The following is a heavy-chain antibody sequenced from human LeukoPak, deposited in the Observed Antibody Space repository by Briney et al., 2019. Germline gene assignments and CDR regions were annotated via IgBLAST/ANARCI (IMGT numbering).Heavy chain of an antibody. D-gene: IGHD1-26*01. CDR1: GGSISSSSYY. Sequence: NPSETLSLTCTVSGGSISSSSYYWGWIRQPPGKGLEWIGSIYYSGSTYYNPSLKSRVTISVDTSKNQFSLKLSSVTAADTAVYYCARRPGRVTRYYYFDYWGQGTLVTVSS. CDR2: IYYSGST. V-gene: IGHV4-39*01. J-gene: IGHJ4*02. CDR3: ARRPGRVTRYYYFDY.